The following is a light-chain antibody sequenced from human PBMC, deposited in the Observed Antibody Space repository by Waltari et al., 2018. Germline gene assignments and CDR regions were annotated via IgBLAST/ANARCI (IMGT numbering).Light chain of an antibody. CDR2: WAS. J-gene: IGKJ4*01. CDR1: QSVLYSSNNKNY. V-gene: IGKV4-1*01. CDR3: QQYYRTPLT. Sequence: DIVMTQSPESLAVSLGERATINCKSSQSVLYSSNNKNYLAWYQQKPGQPPKLLIYWASTRESVVPVRFSGSESGTYFSLIISSLQAEDVAVYYCQQYYRTPLTFGGGTKVEIK.